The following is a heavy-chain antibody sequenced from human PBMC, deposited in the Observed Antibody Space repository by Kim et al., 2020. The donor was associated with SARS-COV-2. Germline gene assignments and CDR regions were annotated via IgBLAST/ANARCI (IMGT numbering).Heavy chain of an antibody. Sequence: GGSLRLSCAASGFTFRNTAMSWVRQAPGKGLEWVSAISANGINTHYADSVRGRFTISRDNSKNTLFLQINTLRADDTAIFYCVTHYGDYPYYYYDSWGQG. CDR2: ISANGINT. D-gene: IGHD4-17*01. V-gene: IGHV3-23*01. CDR1: GFTFRNTA. CDR3: VTHYGDYPYYYYDS. J-gene: IGHJ4*02.